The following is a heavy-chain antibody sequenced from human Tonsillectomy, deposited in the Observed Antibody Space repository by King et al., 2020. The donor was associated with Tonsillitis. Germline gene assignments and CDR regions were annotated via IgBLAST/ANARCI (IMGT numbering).Heavy chain of an antibody. D-gene: IGHD6-13*01. J-gene: IGHJ4*02. CDR3: ARSRGSSWANFDY. V-gene: IGHV5-51*01. Sequence: VQLVESGAEVKKPGESLKISCKGSGYSFTSYWIGWVLQMPGKGLEWMGIIYPCDSDTRYSLSFQGQVTISADKSISTAYLQWSSLKASDTSMYYCARSRGSSWANFDYWGQGTLVTVSS. CDR2: IYPCDSDT. CDR1: GYSFTSYW.